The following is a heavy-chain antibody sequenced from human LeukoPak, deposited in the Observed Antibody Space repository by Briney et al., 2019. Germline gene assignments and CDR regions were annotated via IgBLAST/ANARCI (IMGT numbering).Heavy chain of an antibody. D-gene: IGHD6-13*01. CDR2: FDYSGST. CDR1: GGSFSDYY. J-gene: IGHJ4*02. CDR3: ARLVVSTWYHEVLLGRDY. V-gene: IGHV4-34*01. Sequence: PSETLSLTCAVYGGSFSDYYWGWIRQPPGKGLEWLGSFDYSGSTYYKPSLKSRVTISVDTSKNQFSLKLSSVTAADTAVYYCARLVVSTWYHEVLLGRDYWGQGTLVTVSS.